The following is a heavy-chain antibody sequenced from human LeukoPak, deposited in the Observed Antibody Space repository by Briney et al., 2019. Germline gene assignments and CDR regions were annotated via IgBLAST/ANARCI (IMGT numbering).Heavy chain of an antibody. CDR3: ARCGPYYYGSGSYYTYYDY. V-gene: IGHV4-34*01. Sequence: SETLSLTCAVYGGSFSGYYWSWIRQPPGKGLEWIGEINHSGSTNYNPSLKSRVTISVDTSKNQLSLKLSSVTAADTAVYYCARCGPYYYGSGSYYTYYDYWGQGTLVTVSS. D-gene: IGHD3-10*01. CDR1: GGSFSGYY. CDR2: INHSGST. J-gene: IGHJ4*02.